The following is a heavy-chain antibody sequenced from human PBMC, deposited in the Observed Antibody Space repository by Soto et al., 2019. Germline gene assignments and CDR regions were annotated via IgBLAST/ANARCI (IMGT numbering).Heavy chain of an antibody. CDR3: AKDNLRVVTNYYYYYGMDV. J-gene: IGHJ6*02. V-gene: IGHV3-30*18. CDR2: ISYDGSNK. D-gene: IGHD2-15*01. Sequence: PGGSLRLSCAASGFTFSSYGMHWVRQAPGKGLEWVAVISYDGSNKYYADSVKGRFTISRDNSKNTLYLQMNSLRAEDTAVYYCAKDNLRVVTNYYYYYGMDVWGQGTTVTVSS. CDR1: GFTFSSYG.